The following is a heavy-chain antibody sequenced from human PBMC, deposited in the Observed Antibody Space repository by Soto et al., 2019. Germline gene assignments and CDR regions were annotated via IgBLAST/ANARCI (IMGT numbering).Heavy chain of an antibody. CDR1: GFTVSSNY. D-gene: IGHD5-12*01. J-gene: IGHJ4*02. CDR3: ARYSGYDSDFDY. V-gene: IGHV3-53*01. Sequence: PGGSLRLSCAASGFTVSSNYMSWVRQAPGKGLEWVSVIFSGGSTYYTDSVKGRFTISRDNSKNTLYLQMNSLRAEDTAVYYCARYSGYDSDFDYWGQGTLVTVS. CDR2: IFSGGST.